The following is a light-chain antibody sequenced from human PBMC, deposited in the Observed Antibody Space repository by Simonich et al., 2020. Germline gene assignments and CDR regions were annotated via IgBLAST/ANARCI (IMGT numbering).Light chain of an antibody. J-gene: IGLJ2*01. CDR1: SSDVGGYNS. Sequence: QSALTQPASVSGFPGQSITISCTGTSSDVGGYNSVAWYQQHPGKAPKLMIYDVSKRPSGVSNRFSGSKSGNTASLTISGLQAEDEADYYCSSYTSSSIVVFGGGTKLTVL. CDR3: SSYTSSSIVV. V-gene: IGLV2-14*01. CDR2: DVS.